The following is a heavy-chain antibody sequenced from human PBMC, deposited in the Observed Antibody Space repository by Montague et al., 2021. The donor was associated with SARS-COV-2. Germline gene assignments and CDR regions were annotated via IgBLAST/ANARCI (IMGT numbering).Heavy chain of an antibody. D-gene: IGHD5-12*01. J-gene: IGHJ4*02. V-gene: IGHV4-34*01. CDR1: GVSSSNYY. CDR2: INHSGYT. Sequence: SETLSLTCAVYGVSSSNYYWGWIRQSPGKGLEWVGEINHSGYTDYNPSLESRLTISLDSSKKQFSLKMTSVTAADTAIYYCASAPRYSFGFWAYWGQGTLVSVSS. CDR3: ASAPRYSFGFWAY.